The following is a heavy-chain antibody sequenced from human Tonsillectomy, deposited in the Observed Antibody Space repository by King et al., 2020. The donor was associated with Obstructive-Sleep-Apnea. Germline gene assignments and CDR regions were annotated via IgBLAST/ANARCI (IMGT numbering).Heavy chain of an antibody. CDR2: IYYGGRT. CDR3: ARDRSGGSGDAFEI. CDR1: GGSISSFY. Sequence: LQLQESGPGLVKPSETLSLTCTVSGGSISSFYWGWIRQPPGKGLEWIGYIYYGGRTNYNPSLKSRVTISVDTSKKQFSLKLSSVTAADTAVYYCARDRSGGSGDAFEIWGQGTMVTVSS. D-gene: IGHD2-15*01. J-gene: IGHJ3*02. V-gene: IGHV4-59*01.